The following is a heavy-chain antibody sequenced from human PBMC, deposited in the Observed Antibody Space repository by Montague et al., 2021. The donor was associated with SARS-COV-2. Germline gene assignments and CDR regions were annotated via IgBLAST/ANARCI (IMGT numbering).Heavy chain of an antibody. CDR1: GGSISSDY. V-gene: IGHV4-59*08. D-gene: IGHD3-16*01. CDR3: ARHYDHSSRVDS. Sequence: SETLSLTCTVSGGSISSDYWTWIRQPPGKGLEWIGFVYYRGNTYYNPSLRSRVTISVDTSSNHFSLTLSSVTAADTAIYYCARHYDHSSRVDSWGQGTLVTVSS. J-gene: IGHJ4*02. CDR2: VYYRGNT.